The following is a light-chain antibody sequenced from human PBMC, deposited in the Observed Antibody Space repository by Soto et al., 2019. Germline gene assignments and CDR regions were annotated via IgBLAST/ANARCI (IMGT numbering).Light chain of an antibody. CDR1: SSDVGGYNN. V-gene: IGLV2-14*01. J-gene: IGLJ2*01. Sequence: QSALTQPASVSGSPGQSITISCTGTSSDVGGYNNVSWYQQHPGKAPKLMIYDVSNRPSGVSKLFSGTKSGNTASLTISGLQAEEEADDFCSSYTSSNTLVFGGGTKLTV. CDR3: SSYTSSNTLV. CDR2: DVS.